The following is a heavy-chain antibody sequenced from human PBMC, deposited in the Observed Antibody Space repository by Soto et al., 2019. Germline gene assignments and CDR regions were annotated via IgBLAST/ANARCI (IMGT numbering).Heavy chain of an antibody. CDR1: GFTFSSYG. Sequence: QVQLVESGGGVVQPGRSLRLSCAASGFTFSSYGMHWVRQAPGKGLEWVAVIWYDGSNKYYADSVKGRFTISRDNSKNTLYLQMNRLRAEDTAVYYCARDSSGWSPPFDYWGQGTLVTVSS. CDR3: ARDSSGWSPPFDY. J-gene: IGHJ4*02. CDR2: IWYDGSNK. V-gene: IGHV3-33*01. D-gene: IGHD6-13*01.